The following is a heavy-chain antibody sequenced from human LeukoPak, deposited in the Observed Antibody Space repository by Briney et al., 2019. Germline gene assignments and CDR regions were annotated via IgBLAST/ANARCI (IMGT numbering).Heavy chain of an antibody. V-gene: IGHV3-23*01. J-gene: IGHJ3*01. CDR3: ATRGSKWSFD. CDR2: LSSSGRST. D-gene: IGHD2-15*01. CDR1: GFTFSSFA. Sequence: GGPLRLSCAASGFTFSSFAMICVRQAPGKALEGVSALSSSGRSTYYVDSMRGHFSVSRDNSRNTLFLGINSLRAEDTATYFCATRGSKWSFD.